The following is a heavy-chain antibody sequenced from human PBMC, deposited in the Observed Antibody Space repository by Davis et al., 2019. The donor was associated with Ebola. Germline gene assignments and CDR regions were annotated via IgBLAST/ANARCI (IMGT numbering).Heavy chain of an antibody. D-gene: IGHD3-10*01. V-gene: IGHV1-69*04. CDR3: AREERILWFGELAALDP. Sequence: SVKVSCKASGGTFISYTISWVRQAPGQGLEWMGRIIPILGIANYAQKFQGRVTITADKSTSTAYMELSSLRSEDTAVYYCAREERILWFGELAALDPWGQGTLVTVSS. CDR2: IIPILGIA. J-gene: IGHJ5*02. CDR1: GGTFISYT.